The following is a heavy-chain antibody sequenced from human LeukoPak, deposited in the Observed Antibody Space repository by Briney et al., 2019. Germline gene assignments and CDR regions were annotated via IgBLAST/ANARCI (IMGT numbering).Heavy chain of an antibody. CDR2: IRCDGSIK. J-gene: IGHJ5*02. CDR3: AREGIAVAGTWWFDP. D-gene: IGHD6-19*01. V-gene: IGHV3-33*01. CDR1: GFTFSSYG. Sequence: GGSLRLSCAASGFTFSSYGMHWVRQAPGKGLEWVAVIRCDGSIKYYADSVKGRFTISRDNSKNTLYLQMNSLRAEDTAVYYCAREGIAVAGTWWFDPWGQGTLVTVSS.